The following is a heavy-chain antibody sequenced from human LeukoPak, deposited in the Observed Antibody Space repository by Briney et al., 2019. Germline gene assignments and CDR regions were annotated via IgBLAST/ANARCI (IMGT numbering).Heavy chain of an antibody. CDR2: IGADGRST. Sequence: PGGSLRLSCAASGFTFSTYVMTWVRQAPGKGLEWVSAIGADGRSTDYADSVKGRFTISRDISKNTLYLQMNSLRAEDTALHYCTRRVGGTPDHWGLGTLVTVSS. J-gene: IGHJ5*02. CDR1: GFTFSTYV. D-gene: IGHD1-26*01. CDR3: TRRVGGTPDH. V-gene: IGHV3-23*01.